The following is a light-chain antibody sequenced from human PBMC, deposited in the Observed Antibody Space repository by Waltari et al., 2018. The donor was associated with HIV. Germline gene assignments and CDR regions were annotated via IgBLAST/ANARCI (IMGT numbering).Light chain of an antibody. CDR2: AAS. V-gene: IGKV1-9*01. CDR3: QQVYSYPRT. CDR1: QGVSRN. Sequence: DIQLTQSPYFLSASVGDRVTISCRASQGVSRNLAWYQEKAGKAPKLLIYAASTLQSGVPSRFSGSGSGTEFTLTISSLQPEDFATYYCQQVYSYPRTFGQGTKVEI. J-gene: IGKJ1*01.